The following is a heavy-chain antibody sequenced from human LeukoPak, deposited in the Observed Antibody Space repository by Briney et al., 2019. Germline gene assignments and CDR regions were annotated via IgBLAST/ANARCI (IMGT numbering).Heavy chain of an antibody. D-gene: IGHD2/OR15-2a*01. CDR3: ARVDDSSTTTPDN. V-gene: IGHV4-59*01. Sequence: SETLSLTCTVSGGSISSYYWSWIRQPPGKGLEWIGYIFYTGSTNYNPSLKSRVTISVDTSKNQFSLKLSSVTAADTAVYFCARVDDSSTTTPDNWGQGTLVTVSS. J-gene: IGHJ4*02. CDR2: IFYTGST. CDR1: GGSISSYY.